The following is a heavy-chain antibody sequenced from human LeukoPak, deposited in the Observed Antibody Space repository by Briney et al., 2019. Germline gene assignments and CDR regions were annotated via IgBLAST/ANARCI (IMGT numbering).Heavy chain of an antibody. Sequence: GASVKVSCKASGYTFTGYYMHWVRQAPGQGLEWMGWINPNSGGRNYSQKFPGWVTMTRDTAISTAYMELSRLRSDDRAVYYCARGANIVVVAGGDAFDIWGQGTMVTVSS. CDR1: GYTFTGYY. V-gene: IGHV1-2*04. CDR2: INPNSGGR. J-gene: IGHJ3*02. D-gene: IGHD2-21*01. CDR3: ARGANIVVVAGGDAFDI.